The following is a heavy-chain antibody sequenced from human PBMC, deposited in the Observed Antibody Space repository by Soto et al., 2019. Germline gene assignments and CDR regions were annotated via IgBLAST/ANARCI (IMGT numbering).Heavy chain of an antibody. CDR1: GFTFSSYG. J-gene: IGHJ4*02. CDR2: ISYDGSNK. Sequence: HPGGSLRLSCAASGFTFSSYGTHWVRQAPGKGLEWVAVISYDGSNKYYADSVKGRFTISRDNSKNTLYLQMNSLRAEDTAVYYCAKAITIFGVVTDFDYWGQGTLVTVSS. D-gene: IGHD3-3*01. V-gene: IGHV3-30*18. CDR3: AKAITIFGVVTDFDY.